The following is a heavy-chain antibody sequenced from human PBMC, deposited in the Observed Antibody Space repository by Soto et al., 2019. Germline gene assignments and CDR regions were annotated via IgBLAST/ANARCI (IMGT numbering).Heavy chain of an antibody. J-gene: IGHJ4*02. V-gene: IGHV3-7*01. CDR3: ARDGAYGSGSYKGGYFDY. CDR1: GFTFSSYW. CDR2: IKQDGSEK. D-gene: IGHD3-10*01. Sequence: GGSLRLSCAASGFTFSSYWMSWVRQAPGKGLEWVANIKQDGSEKYYVDSVKGRFTISRDNAKNSLYLQMNSLRAEDTAVYYCARDGAYGSGSYKGGYFDYWGQGTLVTVSS.